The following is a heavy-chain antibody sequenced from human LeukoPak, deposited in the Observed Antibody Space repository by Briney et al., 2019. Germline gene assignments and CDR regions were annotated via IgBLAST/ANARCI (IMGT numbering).Heavy chain of an antibody. J-gene: IGHJ4*02. V-gene: IGHV1-2*02. CDR1: GYTFTGYY. D-gene: IGHD3-22*01. CDR3: ARFPRVYYDSSGYYAYFDY. Sequence: ASVKVSCKASGYTFTGYYMHWVRQAPGQGLEWMGWINPNSGGTNYAQKFQGRVTMTRDTSISTAYMELSRLRSDDTAVYYCARFPRVYYDSSGYYAYFDYWGQGTLVTVSS. CDR2: INPNSGGT.